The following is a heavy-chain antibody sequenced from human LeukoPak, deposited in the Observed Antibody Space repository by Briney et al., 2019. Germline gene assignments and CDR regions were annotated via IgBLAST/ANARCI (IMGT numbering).Heavy chain of an antibody. CDR2: INPNSGGT. CDR1: GYIFIGYY. CDR3: ARDIGIAAAGTTDY. J-gene: IGHJ4*02. V-gene: IGHV1-2*02. D-gene: IGHD6-13*01. Sequence: ASVKVSCKASGYIFIGYYIHWVRQAPGQGLEWMGWINPNSGGTNYAQKFQGRVTMTRDTSISTAYMELSRLRSDDTAVYYCARDIGIAAAGTTDYWGQGTLVTVSS.